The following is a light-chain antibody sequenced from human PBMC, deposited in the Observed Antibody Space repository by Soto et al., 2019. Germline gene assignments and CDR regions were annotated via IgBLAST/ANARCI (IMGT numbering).Light chain of an antibody. CDR1: XXXVGGYNY. CDR3: NSYTSSSAPWV. CDR2: EVS. V-gene: IGLV2-14*01. J-gene: IGLJ3*02. Sequence: QSALTQPASVSGXXXXSXXXXXXXXXXXVGGYNYVSWYQQHPGKAPKLMIYEVSKRPSGVSNRFSGSKSGNTASLTISGLQAEDEGDYYCNSYTSSSAPWVFGGGTKVTVL.